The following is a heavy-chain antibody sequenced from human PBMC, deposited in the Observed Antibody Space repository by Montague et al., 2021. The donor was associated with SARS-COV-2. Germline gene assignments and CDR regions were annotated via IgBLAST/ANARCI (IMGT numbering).Heavy chain of an antibody. D-gene: IGHD3-9*01. CDR1: GGSISSGGYY. V-gene: IGHV4-31*03. J-gene: IGHJ6*02. CDR2: IYYSGST. Sequence: LSLTCTVSGGSISSGGYYWSWIRQHPGKGLEWIGYIYYSGSTYYNPSLKSRVTISVDTSKNQFSLKLSSVTAADTAVYYCARYEGYYDILTGYSTPYYYYGMDVWGQGTTVTVSS. CDR3: ARYEGYYDILTGYSTPYYYYGMDV.